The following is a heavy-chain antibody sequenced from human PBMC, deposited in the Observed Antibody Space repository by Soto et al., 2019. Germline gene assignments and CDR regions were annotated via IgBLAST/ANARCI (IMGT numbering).Heavy chain of an antibody. CDR1: GYTFTRYG. D-gene: IGHD3-16*01. J-gene: IGHJ6*02. V-gene: IGHV1-18*01. CDR3: AKVDVYVTASPQDV. Sequence: QVQLVQSGAEVKNPGASVKVSCKASGYTFTRYGIGWARQAPGQGLEWMGWINTYNGNTNYAQNVQGRVTMTTDTSTSTAYMGLRSLKSNDTAIYYCAKVDVYVTASPQDVWGQGTTVIVSS. CDR2: INTYNGNT.